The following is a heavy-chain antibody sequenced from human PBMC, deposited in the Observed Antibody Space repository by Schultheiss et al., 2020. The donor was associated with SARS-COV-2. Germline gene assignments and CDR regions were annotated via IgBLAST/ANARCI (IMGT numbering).Heavy chain of an antibody. J-gene: IGHJ4*02. D-gene: IGHD3-3*01. CDR3: ARGEGYYDFWSGYYRELGYFDY. V-gene: IGHV4-59*01. CDR2: IYYSGST. CDR1: GGSFSGYY. Sequence: SQTLSLTCAVYGGSFSGYYWSWIRQPPGKGLEWIGYIYYSGSTNYNPSLKSRVTISVDTSKNQFSLKLSSVTAADTAVYYCARGEGYYDFWSGYYRELGYFDYWGQGTLVTVSS.